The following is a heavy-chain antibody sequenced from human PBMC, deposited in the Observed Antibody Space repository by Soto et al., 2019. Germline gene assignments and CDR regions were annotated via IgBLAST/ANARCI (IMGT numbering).Heavy chain of an antibody. D-gene: IGHD6-19*01. CDR2: INHSGST. V-gene: IGHV4-34*01. J-gene: IGHJ4*02. CDR1: GGSFSGYY. Sequence: SETLSLTCAVYGGSFSGYYWSWIRQPPGKGLEWIGEINHSGSTNYNPSLKSRVTISVDTSKNQFSLKLSSVTAADTAVYYCAPTVKYSSGWSYFDYWGQGTLVTVPS. CDR3: APTVKYSSGWSYFDY.